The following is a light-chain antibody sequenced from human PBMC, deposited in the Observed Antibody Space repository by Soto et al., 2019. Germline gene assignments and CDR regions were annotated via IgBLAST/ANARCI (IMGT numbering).Light chain of an antibody. V-gene: IGKV3-11*01. Sequence: EIVLTQSPATLSLSPGERATLSCRASQSVSSYLDWYQQKPGQAPRLLIYDASNRATGIPARFSGSGSGTDFTLTTSSLEPEDFADYYCHQRSKWPPSKYTFGQGTKLEIK. CDR3: HQRSKWPPSKYT. CDR1: QSVSSY. J-gene: IGKJ2*01. CDR2: DAS.